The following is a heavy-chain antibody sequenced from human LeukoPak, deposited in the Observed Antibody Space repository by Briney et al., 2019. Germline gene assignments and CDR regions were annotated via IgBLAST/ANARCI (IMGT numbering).Heavy chain of an antibody. Sequence: GGTLRLSCAASGFTFSNAWMSWVRQAPGKGLEWVGRIKSKTDGGTTDSAAPVKGRFAISKDDSKNTLYLQMNSLKAVDSCVYYCTTWDIVGVVAAAYAFDIWGQGTMVTVSS. D-gene: IGHD2-15*01. CDR1: GFTFSNAW. CDR2: IKSKTDGGTT. CDR3: TTWDIVGVVAAAYAFDI. V-gene: IGHV3-15*01. J-gene: IGHJ3*02.